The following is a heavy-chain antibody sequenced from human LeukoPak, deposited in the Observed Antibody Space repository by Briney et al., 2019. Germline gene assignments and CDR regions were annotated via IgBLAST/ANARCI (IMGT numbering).Heavy chain of an antibody. Sequence: GSLRLSCAASGFTFRVFGMNWVRQAPGKGLEWVATIYYDGSNKYYADSVKGRFTISRDNSKNTVFLQMNSLRAEDTALYYCAKALYSNYYMDAWGKGTTVTVSS. CDR3: AKALYSNYYMDA. J-gene: IGHJ6*03. D-gene: IGHD4-11*01. CDR2: IYYDGSNK. V-gene: IGHV3-33*06. CDR1: GFTFRVFG.